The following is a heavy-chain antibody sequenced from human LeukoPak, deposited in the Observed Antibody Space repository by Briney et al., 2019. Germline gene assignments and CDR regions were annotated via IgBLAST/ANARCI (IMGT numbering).Heavy chain of an antibody. D-gene: IGHD1-26*01. Sequence: ASVKVSCKASGGTFSSYAISWVRQAPGQGLEWMGWINTTTGNPTYGQGFTGRFVFSLDTSVSTTYLQISSLKAEDTAVYYCARTVLGATGYFDYWGQGTLVTVSS. J-gene: IGHJ4*02. CDR2: INTTTGNP. CDR1: GGTFSSYA. CDR3: ARTVLGATGYFDY. V-gene: IGHV7-4-1*02.